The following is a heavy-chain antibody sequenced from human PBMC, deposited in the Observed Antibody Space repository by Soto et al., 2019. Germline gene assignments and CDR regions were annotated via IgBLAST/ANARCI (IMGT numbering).Heavy chain of an antibody. CDR3: ARHSGHDQPLLLFDF. J-gene: IGHJ4*02. D-gene: IGHD5-12*01. V-gene: IGHV5-10-1*01. CDR1: GYSFSDSC. CDR2: IDPTDSYT. Sequence: GESLKISCQASGYSFSDSCISWVLQMPGKGLEWMGRIDPTDSYTTYSPSFQGHVSISVDKSITTAYLQWSSLKASDTATYYCARHSGHDQPLLLFDFWGQGTPVTV.